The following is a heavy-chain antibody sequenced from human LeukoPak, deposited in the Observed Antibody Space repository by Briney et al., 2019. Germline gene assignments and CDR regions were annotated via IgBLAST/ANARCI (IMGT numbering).Heavy chain of an antibody. CDR1: GGSFSGYY. J-gene: IGHJ4*02. CDR2: INHSGST. D-gene: IGHD2-2*01. CDR3: ARGWPQLDY. Sequence: PSETLSLTCAVYGGSFSGYYCSWIRQPPGKGLEWIGEINHSGSTNYNPSLKSRVTISVDTSKNQFSLKLSSVTAADTAVYYCARGWPQLDYWGQGTLVTVSS. V-gene: IGHV4-34*01.